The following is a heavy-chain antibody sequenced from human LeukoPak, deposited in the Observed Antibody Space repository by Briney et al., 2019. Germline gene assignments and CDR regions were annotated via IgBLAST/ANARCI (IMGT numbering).Heavy chain of an antibody. J-gene: IGHJ5*02. CDR3: ARDLDALEYGGKVCNH. Sequence: ASVNVSCKASGYTFTGYYMHWVRQAPGQGLEWMGWINPNSGGTNYAQKFQGRVTMTRDTSISTAYMELSRLRSDDTAVYYCARDLDALEYGGKVCNHWGQGTLVSVS. D-gene: IGHD4-23*01. CDR1: GYTFTGYY. V-gene: IGHV1-2*02. CDR2: INPNSGGT.